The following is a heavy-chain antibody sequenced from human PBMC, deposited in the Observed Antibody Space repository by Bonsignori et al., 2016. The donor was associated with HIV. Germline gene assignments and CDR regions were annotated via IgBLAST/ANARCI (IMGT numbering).Heavy chain of an antibody. CDR2: IYTGGST. CDR1: GFTVSSNY. J-gene: IGHJ4*02. V-gene: IGHV3-66*01. Sequence: GESLKISCAASGFTVSSNYMSWVRQAPGKGLEWVSVIYTGGSTFYADSVMGRFTISRDNSKNTVYLQMNSLRTEDTAVYYCAAYLAPIYYWGQGTLVTVSS. CDR3: AAYLAPIYY. D-gene: IGHD2-21*01.